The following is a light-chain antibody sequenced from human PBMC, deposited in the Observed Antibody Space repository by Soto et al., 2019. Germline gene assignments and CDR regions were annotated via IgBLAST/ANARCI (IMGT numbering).Light chain of an antibody. CDR1: ISDVGSSGP. CDR3: CSYVGARTYV. J-gene: IGLJ1*01. V-gene: IGLV2-23*01. CDR2: EGS. Sequence: QSVLTQPASVSGSPGQSITFSCSGSISDVGSSGPVSWYQHHPGQVPKLIIYEGSRRPSGVSSRFSGSKTGNTASLTITGLQAEDEANYYCCSYVGARTYVFGTGTKVTVL.